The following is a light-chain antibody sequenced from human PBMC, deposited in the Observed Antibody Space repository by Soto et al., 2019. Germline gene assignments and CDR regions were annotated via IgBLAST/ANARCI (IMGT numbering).Light chain of an antibody. CDR3: QQYGDLPPT. V-gene: IGKV3-11*01. CDR1: QSVHNY. CDR2: DVS. Sequence: EIVLTQSRATLSLSPGERATLSCRASQSVHNYLAWSQQKPGQAPRLLIYDVSNRAPGIPPRFSGSGYGTDFTLTISRLEPEDFVVYHCQQYGDLPPTFGQGTKVDIK. J-gene: IGKJ1*01.